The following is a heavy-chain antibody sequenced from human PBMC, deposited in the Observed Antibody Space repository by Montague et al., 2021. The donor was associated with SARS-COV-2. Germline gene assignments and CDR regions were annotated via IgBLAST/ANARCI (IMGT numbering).Heavy chain of an antibody. V-gene: IGHV3-9*01. CDR2: ISWNSGSI. CDR1: GFTFHDYA. CDR3: AKDRGYYGSGSYFEY. Sequence: SLRLSFAASGFTFHDYALHWVRQVPGKGLEWVSGISWNSGSIGYGDSVKGRFTISRDNAKNSLYLQMNSLRAEDTALYYCAKDRGYYGSGSYFEYWGQGTLVTVSS. D-gene: IGHD3-10*01. J-gene: IGHJ4*02.